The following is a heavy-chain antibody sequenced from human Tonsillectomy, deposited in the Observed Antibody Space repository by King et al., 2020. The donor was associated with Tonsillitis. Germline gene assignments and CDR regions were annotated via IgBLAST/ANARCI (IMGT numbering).Heavy chain of an antibody. V-gene: IGHV4-39*01. CDR3: ARHSGYYDSSGYSYDH. CDR2: IYYSGST. Sequence: QLQESGPGLVKPSETLSLTCTVSVGAITTSSYYWGWISQPPGKGLEWIGSIYYSGSTYYNPSLRGRVTISVDTSKNQSSLKLSSVTAADTAVYYCARHSGYYDSSGYSYDHWGQGTLVTVSS. CDR1: VGAITTSSYY. D-gene: IGHD3-22*01. J-gene: IGHJ4*02.